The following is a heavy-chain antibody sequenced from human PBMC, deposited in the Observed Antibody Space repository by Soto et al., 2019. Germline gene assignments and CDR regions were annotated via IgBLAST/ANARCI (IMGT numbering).Heavy chain of an antibody. CDR3: ARSWLQSYYLDY. CDR2: IVPIFNTS. J-gene: IGHJ4*02. D-gene: IGHD5-12*01. V-gene: IGHV1-69*01. Sequence: QVQLVQSGAEVKKPGSSVKVSCKASGGTFSTYPITWVRQAPGQGLEWVGVIVPIFNTSTYARKFRGRVTITADESTTPAFMELSSLRSDDTAVYYCARSWLQSYYLDYWGQGTLVTVSS. CDR1: GGTFSTYP.